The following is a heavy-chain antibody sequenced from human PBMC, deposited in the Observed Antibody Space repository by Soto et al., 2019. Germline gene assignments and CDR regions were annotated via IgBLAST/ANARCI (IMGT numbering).Heavy chain of an antibody. J-gene: IGHJ4*02. CDR2: ISYDGSNK. D-gene: IGHD3-22*01. CDR3: AKDDSSGYYLDY. V-gene: IGHV3-30*18. Sequence: GGSLRLSCAASGFTFSSYGMHWVRQAPGKGLEWVAVISYDGSNKYYADSVKGRFTMSRDNSKNTLYLQMNSLRAEDTAVYYCAKDDSSGYYLDYWGQGTLVTVSS. CDR1: GFTFSSYG.